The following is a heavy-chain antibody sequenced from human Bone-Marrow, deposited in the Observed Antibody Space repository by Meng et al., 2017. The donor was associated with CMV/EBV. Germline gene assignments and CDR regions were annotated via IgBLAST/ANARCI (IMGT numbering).Heavy chain of an antibody. Sequence: LSLTCTVSGDSVSSVSYYWSWIRQAPGKGLEWVSYSSSSGSTIYYADSVKGRFTISRDNAKNSLYLQMNSPRAEDTAVYYFARVPYQTLWFGEDWRYFDYWGQGPLVTVSS. J-gene: IGHJ4*02. V-gene: IGHV3-11*04. CDR2: SSSSGSTI. D-gene: IGHD3-10*01. CDR3: ARVPYQTLWFGEDWRYFDY. CDR1: GDSVSSVSYY.